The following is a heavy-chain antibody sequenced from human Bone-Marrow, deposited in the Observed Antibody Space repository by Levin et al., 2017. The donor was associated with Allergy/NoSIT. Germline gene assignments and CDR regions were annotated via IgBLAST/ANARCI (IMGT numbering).Heavy chain of an antibody. D-gene: IGHD3-16*01. J-gene: IGHJ6*02. CDR3: ARRKKYDSFDSHAMDV. CDR1: GFSVSDFS. V-gene: IGHV3-21*06. Sequence: KPGGSLRLSCGASGFSVSDFSMAWVRQAPGKGLDWVSSMSTSGTYIYYADALQGRFTISRDNSKNSVFLQMDSLSPEDTAVYYCARRKKYDSFDSHAMDVWGRGTAVTVSS. CDR2: MSTSGTYI.